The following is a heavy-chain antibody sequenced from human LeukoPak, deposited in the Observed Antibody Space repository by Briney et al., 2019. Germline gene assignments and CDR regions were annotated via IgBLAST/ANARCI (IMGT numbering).Heavy chain of an antibody. CDR1: GGSISGYY. V-gene: IGHV4-59*01. CDR3: ARGEWDLLFDY. CDR2: IFYSGST. D-gene: IGHD1-26*01. Sequence: PSETLSLTCTVSGGSISGYYWSWIRQPPGKGLEWIGYIFYSGSTSYNPSLKSRVTISVDTSKNQFSLKLSSVTAADTAVYYCARGEWDLLFDYWGQGTLVTVSS. J-gene: IGHJ4*02.